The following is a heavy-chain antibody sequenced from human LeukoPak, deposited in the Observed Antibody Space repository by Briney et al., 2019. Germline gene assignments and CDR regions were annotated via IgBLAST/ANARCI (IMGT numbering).Heavy chain of an antibody. Sequence: SETLSLTCTVSGGSISSGSYYWGWIRQPPGKGLEWIGSLYHTGSTYYTPSLKSRVTISVDTSKNQFSLKLTSVTAADTAVYYCARVETEGSSWYGVHYFDYWGQGTQVTVSS. CDR2: LYHTGST. CDR3: ARVETEGSSWYGVHYFDY. D-gene: IGHD6-13*01. J-gene: IGHJ4*02. CDR1: GGSISSGSYY. V-gene: IGHV4-39*07.